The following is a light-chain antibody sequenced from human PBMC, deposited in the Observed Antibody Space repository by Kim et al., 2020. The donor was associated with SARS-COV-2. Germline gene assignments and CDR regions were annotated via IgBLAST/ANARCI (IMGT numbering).Light chain of an antibody. CDR2: GAYGAS. Sequence: GERAALSYRAHKGIRSSLAWYRQRPGQAPRLLIYGAYGASTRATGIPARFSGSGSGTDFTLTISSLQSEDFAVYYCQQYSDWPLTFGGGTKVDIK. CDR1: KGIRSS. V-gene: IGKV3-15*01. CDR3: QQYSDWPLT. J-gene: IGKJ4*01.